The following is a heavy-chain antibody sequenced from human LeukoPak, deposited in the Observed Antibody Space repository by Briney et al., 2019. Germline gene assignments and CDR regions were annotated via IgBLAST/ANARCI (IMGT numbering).Heavy chain of an antibody. CDR1: GCSISSYA. D-gene: IGHD2-21*01. CDR2: IIGSSGST. CDR3: AKGGFGDVEIAYFDF. J-gene: IGHJ4*02. Sequence: GGSLRLSCAASGCSISSYARTWVRKPPGKGLEWVSIIIGSSGSTFYAESVKGRLTNSRDKSKNTLYLQMNSLRVEDTAVYNCAKGGFGDVEIAYFDFWGQGTLVTVSS. V-gene: IGHV3-23*01.